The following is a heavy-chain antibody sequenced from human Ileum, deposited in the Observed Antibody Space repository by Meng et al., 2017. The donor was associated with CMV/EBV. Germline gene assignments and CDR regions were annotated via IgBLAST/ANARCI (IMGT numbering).Heavy chain of an antibody. CDR2: ISGSGGST. CDR1: GFTFSSYA. D-gene: IGHD3-22*01. CDR3: AKSSGGYYPNWFDP. V-gene: IGHV3-23*01. J-gene: IGHJ5*02. Sequence: GESLKISCAASGFTFSSYAMSWVRQAPGKGLEWVSAISGSGGSTYYADSVKGRFTISRDNSKNTLYLQMNSLRAEDTAVYYCAKSSGGYYPNWFDPWGQGTRVTVSS.